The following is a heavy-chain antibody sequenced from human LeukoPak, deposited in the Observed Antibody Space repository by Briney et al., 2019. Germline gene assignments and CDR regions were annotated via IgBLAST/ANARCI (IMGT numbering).Heavy chain of an antibody. CDR3: ARDRRHFITISGIDY. D-gene: IGHD3-9*01. CDR1: WFTFSSYE. V-gene: IGHV3-48*03. J-gene: IGHJ4*02. CDR2: NSSSGSTI. Sequence: GSLRLSCAASWFTFSSYEKKWVRQAPGTGVEVVSNNSSSGSTIYFADSVKGRFTISRDNAKTSLYLQMNSLRAEDTAVYYCARDRRHFITISGIDYWGQGTLVTVSS.